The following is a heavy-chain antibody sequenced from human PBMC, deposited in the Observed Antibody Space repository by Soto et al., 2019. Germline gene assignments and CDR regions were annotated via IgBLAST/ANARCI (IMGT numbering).Heavy chain of an antibody. J-gene: IGHJ4*02. D-gene: IGHD1-26*01. CDR2: IIPIFGTA. Sequence: QVQLVQSGAEVKKPGSSVKVSCKASGGTFSSYAISWVRQAPGQGLEWMGGIIPIFGTANYAQKFQGRVTITADESTSTAYMELSSLRSENTAVYYCVVSGSRNPRGYFDYWGQGTLVTVSS. V-gene: IGHV1-69*01. CDR3: VVSGSRNPRGYFDY. CDR1: GGTFSSYA.